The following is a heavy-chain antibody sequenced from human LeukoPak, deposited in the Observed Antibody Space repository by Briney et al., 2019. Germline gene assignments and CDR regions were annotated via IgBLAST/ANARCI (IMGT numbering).Heavy chain of an antibody. Sequence: ASVKVSCKASGYTFTSYGISWVRQAPGQGLEWMGWISAYNGNTNYAQKFQGRVTMTTDTSTSTAYMELRSLRSDDAAVYYCARDRGGNFIVGATPPMYYWGQGTLVTVSS. J-gene: IGHJ4*02. CDR3: ARDRGGNFIVGATPPMYY. V-gene: IGHV1-18*04. CDR2: ISAYNGNT. D-gene: IGHD1-26*01. CDR1: GYTFTSYG.